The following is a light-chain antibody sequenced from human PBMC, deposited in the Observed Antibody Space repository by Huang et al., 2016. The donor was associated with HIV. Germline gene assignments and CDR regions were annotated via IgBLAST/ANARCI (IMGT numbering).Light chain of an antibody. Sequence: DIQMTQSPSSLSASIGDRVTITCRASQSIKSFLNWYQQKPGTAPKLLIYSASNLQAGVPSRFSGSGSATEFTLTISSLQPEDFATYYGQQSSSAPFTFGPGTRVDIK. CDR3: QQSSSAPFT. CDR1: QSIKSF. J-gene: IGKJ3*01. CDR2: SAS. V-gene: IGKV1-39*01.